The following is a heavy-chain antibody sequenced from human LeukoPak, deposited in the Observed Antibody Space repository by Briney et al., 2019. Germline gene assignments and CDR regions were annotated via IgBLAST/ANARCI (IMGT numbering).Heavy chain of an antibody. J-gene: IGHJ4*02. Sequence: GGSLRLSCAASGFTFSSYSMNWVRQAPGKGLEWVSSISSSSSYIYYADSVKGRFTISRDNAKNSLYLQMNSLRAEDTAVYYCAKGLDTAMVKLYYFDYWGQGTLVTVSS. D-gene: IGHD5-18*01. V-gene: IGHV3-21*04. CDR1: GFTFSSYS. CDR2: ISSSSSYI. CDR3: AKGLDTAMVKLYYFDY.